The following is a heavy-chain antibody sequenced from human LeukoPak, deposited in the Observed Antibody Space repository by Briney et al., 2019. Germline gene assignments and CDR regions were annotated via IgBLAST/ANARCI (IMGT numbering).Heavy chain of an antibody. V-gene: IGHV3-33*01. CDR1: GFIFSTYG. D-gene: IGHD3-10*01. CDR2: ILSDGYTK. CDR3: ARASGPFDF. J-gene: IGHJ4*02. Sequence: GGSLRLSCAASGFIFSTYGLHWVRQAPGKGLEWVAVILSDGYTKYYAASVKDRFTISRDNSKNTLYLHMNSLIPGDTGVYYCARASGPFDFWGQGTLLTVSS.